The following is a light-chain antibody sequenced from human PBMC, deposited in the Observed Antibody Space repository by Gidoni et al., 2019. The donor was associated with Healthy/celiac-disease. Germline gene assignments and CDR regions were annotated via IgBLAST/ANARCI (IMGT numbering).Light chain of an antibody. Sequence: IVLTQSPGTLSLSPGDRATLSCRASQSVSSSFLAWYQQKPGQAPRLLIYGASSRATGIPDRFSGSGSGTDFTLTISRLEPEDFAVYYCQQYGSSPTFGQGTKVEIK. CDR2: GAS. CDR1: QSVSSSF. CDR3: QQYGSSPT. V-gene: IGKV3-20*01. J-gene: IGKJ1*01.